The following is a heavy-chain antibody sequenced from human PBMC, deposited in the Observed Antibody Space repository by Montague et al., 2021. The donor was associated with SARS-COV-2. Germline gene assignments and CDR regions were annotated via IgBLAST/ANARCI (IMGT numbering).Heavy chain of an antibody. Sequence: SETLSLTCTVSGGSTASNYWNRIRQCTGKRTDQTGYVYYNGDKKYNPSLQSRVTISIDTSENQFSLRLNSVTAADTDVYFCGRGWAFDPWGQGRLVTVSS. J-gene: IGHJ3*01. V-gene: IGHV4-59*08. CDR2: VYYNGDK. CDR1: GGSTASNY. CDR3: GRGWAFDP. D-gene: IGHD6-19*01.